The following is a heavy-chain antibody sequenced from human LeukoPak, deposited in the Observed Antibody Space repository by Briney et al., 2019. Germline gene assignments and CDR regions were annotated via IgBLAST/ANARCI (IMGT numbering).Heavy chain of an antibody. Sequence: GGSLRLSCAASGFIFRSYSMNWVRQAPGKGLEWVSFISTSSDTISYVDSVKGRFTISRDNANNSLYLQMNSLRAEDTAVYYCARYDYGDYEDYYYFMDVWGKGTTVTVSS. CDR2: ISTSSDTI. CDR1: GFIFRSYS. CDR3: ARYDYGDYEDYYYFMDV. D-gene: IGHD4-17*01. V-gene: IGHV3-48*01. J-gene: IGHJ6*03.